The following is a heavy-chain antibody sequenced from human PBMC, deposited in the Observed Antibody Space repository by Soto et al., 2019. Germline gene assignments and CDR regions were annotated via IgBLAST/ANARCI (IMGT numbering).Heavy chain of an antibody. Sequence: VQLLESGGGLVQPGGSLRLSCAASGITFSDFAMAWLRQTTEKGLEWVSTISGRGDEIYYADSVKGRFTISRDNSRSTLYLQMKILRDEDTAVYFCAKEYYYDSSFDYWGQGVLVTVSS. V-gene: IGHV3-23*01. CDR3: AKEYYYDSSFDY. CDR2: ISGRGDEI. CDR1: GITFSDFA. J-gene: IGHJ4*02. D-gene: IGHD3-22*01.